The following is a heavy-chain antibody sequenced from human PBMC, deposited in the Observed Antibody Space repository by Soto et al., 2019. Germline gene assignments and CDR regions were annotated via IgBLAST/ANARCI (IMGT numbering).Heavy chain of an antibody. D-gene: IGHD2-2*01. CDR2: IYYSGST. V-gene: IGHV4-31*03. CDR3: ASSLGYCSSTSCSPWAVFDY. CDR1: GCSISSGGYY. J-gene: IGHJ4*02. Sequence: PSETLSLTCTVSGCSISSGGYYWSWIRQHPGKGLEWNGYIYYSGSTYYNPSLKSRVTISVDTSKNQFSLMLSSGTAADAADYYCASSLGYCSSTSCSPWAVFDYWGQGTLVTVSS.